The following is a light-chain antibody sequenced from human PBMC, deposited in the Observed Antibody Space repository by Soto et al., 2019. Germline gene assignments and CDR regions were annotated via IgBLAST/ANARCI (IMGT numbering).Light chain of an antibody. V-gene: IGLV1-40*01. CDR1: SSNIGAGFD. CDR2: DNS. J-gene: IGLJ2*01. CDR3: QSYDNSRREV. Sequence: QSVLTQPPSVSGAPGQRVSISCTGSSSNIGAGFDVHWYQQLPRTAPKLLTYDNSNRPSGVPDRFSGSRSGTSASLAITGVHEDDEADDYCQSYDNSRREVFGGGTKLTVL.